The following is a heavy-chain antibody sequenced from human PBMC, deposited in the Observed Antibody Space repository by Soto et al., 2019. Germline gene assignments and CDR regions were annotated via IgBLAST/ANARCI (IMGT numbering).Heavy chain of an antibody. J-gene: IGHJ5*02. CDR3: ARGPGFMEWLTVNWFAP. CDR1: GASVSSGKYY. CDR2: ISYRGTT. V-gene: IGHV4-30-4*01. Sequence: QVQLQESGPGLVRPSQTLSLTCTVSGASVSSGKYYWSWIRQHPGEGLEWIGYISYRGTTFYTPSLKRPVAVSVDTSKNQCSLKRTSVPAAHTAVYYCARGPGFMEWLTVNWFAPWGPGPRVTVSS. D-gene: IGHD3-3*01.